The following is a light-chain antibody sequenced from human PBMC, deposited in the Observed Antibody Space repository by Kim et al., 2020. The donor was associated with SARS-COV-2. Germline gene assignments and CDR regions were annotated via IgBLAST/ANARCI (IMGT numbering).Light chain of an antibody. CDR3: QAWDSSSVV. CDR2: HDT. J-gene: IGLJ2*01. V-gene: IGLV3-1*01. CDR1: KLGDKH. Sequence: VSPGRTASITCSGNKLGDKHAYWYQQKPGQSPVLVIYHDTKRPSGIPERFSGSNSGNTATLTISGTQAMDEADYYCQAWDSSSVVFGGGTQLTVL.